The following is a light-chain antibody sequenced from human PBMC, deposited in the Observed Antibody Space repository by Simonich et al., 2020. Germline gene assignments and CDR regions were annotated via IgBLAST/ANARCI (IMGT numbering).Light chain of an antibody. V-gene: IGKV3D-20*01. CDR2: DAS. J-gene: IGKJ1*01. Sequence: EIVLTQSPGTLSLSPGERATLSCRASQSVSSSYLAWYQQKPGLAPRLLIYDASSRATGIPDRFSGSGSGTDFTLPISRLEPEDFAVYYCQQYGSSRTFGQGTKVEIK. CDR3: QQYGSSRT. CDR1: QSVSSSY.